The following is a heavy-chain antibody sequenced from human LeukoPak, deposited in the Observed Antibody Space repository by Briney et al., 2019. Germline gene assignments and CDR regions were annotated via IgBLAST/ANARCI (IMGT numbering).Heavy chain of an antibody. CDR3: ARDPSDSTIYYYYYGMDV. D-gene: IGHD2-8*01. CDR2: IWYDGSNK. CDR1: GFTFSSYG. Sequence: GGSLRLSCAASGFTFSSYGMHWVRQAPGKGLEWVAVIWYDGSNKYYADSVKGRFTISRDNSKNTLYLQMNSLRAEDTAVYYCARDPSDSTIYYYYYGMDVWGQGTTVTVSS. V-gene: IGHV3-33*01. J-gene: IGHJ6*02.